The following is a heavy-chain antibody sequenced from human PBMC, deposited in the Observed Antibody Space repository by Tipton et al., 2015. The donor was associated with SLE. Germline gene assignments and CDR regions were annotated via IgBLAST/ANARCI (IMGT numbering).Heavy chain of an antibody. V-gene: IGHV4-39*07. CDR1: GGSISSSIDF. CDR2: MFYSGRT. J-gene: IGHJ4*02. CDR3: ARTSYGSGSPYYFDY. Sequence: TLSLTCTVSGGSISSSIDFGGWIRQPPGKGLEWIGSMFYSGRTYYNPSLKSRATISMDTSKNQFSLKLSSVTAADTAVYYCARTSYGSGSPYYFDYWGQGTQVTVSS. D-gene: IGHD3-10*01.